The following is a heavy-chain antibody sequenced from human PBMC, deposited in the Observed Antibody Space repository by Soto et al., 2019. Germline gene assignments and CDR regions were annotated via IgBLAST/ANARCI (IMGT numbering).Heavy chain of an antibody. Sequence: EVKLLESGGDLVQPGGSLRLSCVASGFTYSSYAMSWVRQAPGKGLEWVSTITGGADNTHYADSVKGRFTIARDNSRNTLSLQMNSLRVEDTAVYHWAKGRLPVVARYTLFDAWGLGTLVTVA. CDR3: AKGRLPVVARYTLFDA. V-gene: IGHV3-23*01. J-gene: IGHJ5*02. D-gene: IGHD3-22*01. CDR2: ITGGADNT. CDR1: GFTYSSYA.